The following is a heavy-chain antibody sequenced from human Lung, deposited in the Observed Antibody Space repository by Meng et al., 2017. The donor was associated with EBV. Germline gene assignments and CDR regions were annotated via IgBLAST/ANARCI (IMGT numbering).Heavy chain of an antibody. V-gene: IGHV4-4*02. CDR1: GGSSRNDRW. J-gene: IGHJ4*02. Sequence: QGQLQGSGPGLVKSSGTLFLNCDVSGGSSRNDRWWSWVRQAPGKGLEWIGELYHSGRTNYNPSVKSRVSMSVDKSQNHFSLRLSSVTAADTAVYYCTTLYGDSISWGQGTLVTVSS. D-gene: IGHD4-17*01. CDR3: TTLYGDSIS. CDR2: LYHSGRT.